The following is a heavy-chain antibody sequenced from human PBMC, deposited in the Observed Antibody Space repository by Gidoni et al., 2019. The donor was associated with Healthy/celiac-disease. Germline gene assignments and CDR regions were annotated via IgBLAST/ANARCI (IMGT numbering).Heavy chain of an antibody. Sequence: EVQLLESGGGLVQPVGSLRLSCAASGFTFSSYAMIWVGQSPGKGLEWVSAISGSGGSTYYADSVKGRFTISRDNSKNTLYLQMNSQRAEDTAVYYCAKDLSQGAAASPFDYWGQGTLVTVSS. CDR2: ISGSGGST. J-gene: IGHJ4*02. CDR1: GFTFSSYA. CDR3: AKDLSQGAAASPFDY. D-gene: IGHD6-13*01. V-gene: IGHV3-23*01.